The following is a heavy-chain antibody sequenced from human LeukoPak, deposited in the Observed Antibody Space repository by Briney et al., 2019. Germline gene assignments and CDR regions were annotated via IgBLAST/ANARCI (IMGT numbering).Heavy chain of an antibody. V-gene: IGHV1-24*01. D-gene: IGHD6-13*01. CDR2: FDPEDGET. J-gene: IGHJ4*02. CDR3: ATVLRIAAADPPDY. Sequence: ASVKVSCKVSGYTLTELSMHWVRQAPGKGLEWMGGFDPEDGETIYAQKFQGRVTMTEDTSTDTAYMELSSLRSEDTAVYYCATVLRIAAADPPDYWGQGTLVTVSS. CDR1: GYTLTELS.